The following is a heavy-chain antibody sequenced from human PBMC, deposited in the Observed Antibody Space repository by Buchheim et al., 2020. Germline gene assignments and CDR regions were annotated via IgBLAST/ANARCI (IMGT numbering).Heavy chain of an antibody. Sequence: EVQLVESEGGLVQPGGSLRLSCAASGFTLSSSWIHWVRQAPGRGLVWVSRVNPDGSITDYADSVKGRFTISRDNAKNTLFLQMNSRKVEDTAVYYCSRKLGGNSDYWGQGTL. D-gene: IGHD4-23*01. CDR3: SRKLGGNSDY. V-gene: IGHV3-74*01. CDR2: VNPDGSIT. CDR1: GFTLSSSW. J-gene: IGHJ4*02.